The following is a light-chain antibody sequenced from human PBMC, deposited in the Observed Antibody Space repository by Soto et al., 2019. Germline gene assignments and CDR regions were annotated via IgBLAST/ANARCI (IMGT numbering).Light chain of an antibody. CDR1: QSVSSNS. V-gene: IGKV3-20*01. CDR3: QQYGGSLPT. Sequence: DIVLTQSPGTLSLSPGERATLSCRASQSVSSNSLAWYQQKPGQAHRLLIYGASNRATGIPDRFSGSGSGTDFTLTINRLEPEDFAVYCCQQYGGSLPTFGQGTKVDIK. J-gene: IGKJ1*01. CDR2: GAS.